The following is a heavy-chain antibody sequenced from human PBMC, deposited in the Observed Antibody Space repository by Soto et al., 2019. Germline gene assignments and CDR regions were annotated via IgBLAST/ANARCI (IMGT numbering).Heavy chain of an antibody. J-gene: IGHJ4*02. CDR2: VIPNLGVT. D-gene: IGHD2-15*01. V-gene: IGHV1-69*04. CDR3: ARDKGYCSDTSCPDFDY. CDR1: GGTLSSYX. Sequence: QVQLVQSGAEVKKPGSSMKVSCKASGGTLSSYXXXXXXXXXXXXXXXXXRVIPNLGVTNYAKKFQGRFTIVVDTSTSTAYMELNSLRYEDTAVYYCARDKGYCSDTSCPDFDYWGQGTLVTVSS.